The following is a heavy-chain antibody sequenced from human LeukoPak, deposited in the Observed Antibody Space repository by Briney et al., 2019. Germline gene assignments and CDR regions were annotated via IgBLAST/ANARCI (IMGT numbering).Heavy chain of an antibody. D-gene: IGHD1-14*01. CDR3: ARQNPDFGY. Sequence: GGSLRLSCAASGFTISKYSMHWVRQAPGKGLVWVSRISSDGIYTDYADSVKGRFTISRDNAKNTLYLQMNSLRDDDTALYYCARQNPDFGYWGLGTLVTVSS. CDR2: ISSDGIYT. CDR1: GFTISKYS. V-gene: IGHV3-74*01. J-gene: IGHJ4*02.